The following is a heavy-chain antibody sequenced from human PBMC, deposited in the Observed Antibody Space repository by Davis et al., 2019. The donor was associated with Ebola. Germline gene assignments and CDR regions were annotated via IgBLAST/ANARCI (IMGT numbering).Heavy chain of an antibody. Sequence: MPSETLSLTCAVYGGSFSGYYWSWIRQPPGKGLEWIGEINHSGSTNYNPSLKSRVTISVDTSKNQFSLKLRSVTAADTAVYYCATEYSSLYYFDYWGQGTLVTVSS. J-gene: IGHJ4*02. D-gene: IGHD6-6*01. V-gene: IGHV4-34*01. CDR2: INHSGST. CDR3: ATEYSSLYYFDY. CDR1: GGSFSGYY.